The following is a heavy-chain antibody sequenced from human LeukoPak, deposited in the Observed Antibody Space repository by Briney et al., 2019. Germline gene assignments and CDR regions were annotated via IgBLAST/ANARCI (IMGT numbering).Heavy chain of an antibody. CDR2: IYYSGST. Sequence: SETLSLTCTVSGGSISSYYWSWIRQPPGKGLEWIGYIYYSGSTNYNPSLKSRVTISVDTSKNQFSLKLSSVTAADTAVYYCSRAPKVPPYSSGRRSSGHFDYWGQGTLVTVSS. CDR1: GGSISSYY. V-gene: IGHV4-59*12. CDR3: SRAPKVPPYSSGRRSSGHFDY. J-gene: IGHJ4*02. D-gene: IGHD6-19*01.